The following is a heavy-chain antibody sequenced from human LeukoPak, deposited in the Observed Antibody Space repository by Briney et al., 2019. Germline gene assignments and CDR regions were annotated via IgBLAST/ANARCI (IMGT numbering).Heavy chain of an antibody. J-gene: IGHJ3*02. CDR3: ARVGGLSDAFDI. D-gene: IGHD2-2*01. V-gene: IGHV4-34*01. CDR1: GGSFSGYY. CDR2: INHSGST. Sequence: SSETLSLTCAVYGGSFSGYYWSWIRQPPGKGLEWIGEINHSGSTNYNPSLKSRVTISVDTSKNPFSLKLSSVTAADTAVYYCARVGGLSDAFDIWGQGTMVTVSS.